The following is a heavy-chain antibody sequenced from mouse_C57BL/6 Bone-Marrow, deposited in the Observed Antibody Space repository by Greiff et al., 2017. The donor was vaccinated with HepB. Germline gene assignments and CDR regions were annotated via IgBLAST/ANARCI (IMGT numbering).Heavy chain of an antibody. J-gene: IGHJ3*01. D-gene: IGHD2-4*01. Sequence: EVQLQQSGPVLVKPGASVKMSCKASGYTFTDYYMNWVKQSHGKSLEWIGVINPYNGGTSYNQKFKGKATLTVDKSSSTAYMELNSLTSEDSAVYYCARARDYDSAWFAYWGQGTLVTVSA. CDR2: INPYNGGT. CDR1: GYTFTDYY. V-gene: IGHV1-19*01. CDR3: ARARDYDSAWFAY.